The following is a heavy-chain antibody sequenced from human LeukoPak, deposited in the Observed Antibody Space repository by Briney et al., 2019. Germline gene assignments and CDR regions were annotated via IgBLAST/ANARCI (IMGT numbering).Heavy chain of an antibody. D-gene: IGHD3-22*01. J-gene: IGHJ1*01. CDR1: GFTFSSYW. V-gene: IGHV3-7*01. CDR3: ARSPDGSSSPLPSQH. Sequence: GGSLRLSCAASGFTFSSYWMSWVRQAPGKGLEWVANIKQDGSEKYYVDSVKGRFTISRDNAKNSLYLQMNSLRAEDTAVYYCARSPDGSSSPLPSQHWGQGTLVTVSS. CDR2: IKQDGSEK.